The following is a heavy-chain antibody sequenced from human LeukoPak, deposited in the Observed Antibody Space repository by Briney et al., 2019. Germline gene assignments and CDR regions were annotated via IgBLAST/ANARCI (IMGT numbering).Heavy chain of an antibody. V-gene: IGHV4-39*01. Sequence: PSETLSLTCTVPGGSISSSSYYWGWIRQPPGKGLEWIGSIYYSGSTYYNPCLKSRVTISVDTSKNQFSLKLSSVTAADTAVYYCARQDSSGWYLSWFDPWGQGTLVTVSS. D-gene: IGHD6-19*01. J-gene: IGHJ5*02. CDR1: GGSISSSSYY. CDR2: IYYSGST. CDR3: ARQDSSGWYLSWFDP.